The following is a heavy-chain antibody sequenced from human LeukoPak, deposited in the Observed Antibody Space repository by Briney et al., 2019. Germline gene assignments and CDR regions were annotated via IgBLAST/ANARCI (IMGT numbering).Heavy chain of an antibody. CDR3: ARVVGKTVRGIIGRTSDYYYYYYMDV. CDR2: INSDGSST. D-gene: IGHD3-10*01. J-gene: IGHJ6*03. Sequence: PGGSLGLSCAASGFTFSNYWMHWVRHAPGKGLVWVSRINSDGSSTNYADSVKGRFTISRDNAKNTLYLQMNSLRAEDTAVYYCARVVGKTVRGIIGRTSDYYYYYYMDVWGKGTTVTISS. V-gene: IGHV3-74*01. CDR1: GFTFSNYW.